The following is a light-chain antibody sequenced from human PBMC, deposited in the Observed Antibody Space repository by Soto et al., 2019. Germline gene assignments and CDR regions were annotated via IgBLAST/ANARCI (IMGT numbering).Light chain of an antibody. J-gene: IGKJ5*01. CDR1: QGISSH. V-gene: IGKV1-39*01. CDR2: AAS. CDR3: QQSYSTPRIT. Sequence: QLTQSPSSLSASVGDRVTITCRASQGISSHLNWYQQKPGKAPKLLFYAASSLQSGVPSRFSGSGSGTDFTLTISSLQPEDFATYYCQQSYSTPRITFGQGTRLEIK.